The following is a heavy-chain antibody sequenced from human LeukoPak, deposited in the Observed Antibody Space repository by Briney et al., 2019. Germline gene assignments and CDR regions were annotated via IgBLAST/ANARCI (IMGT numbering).Heavy chain of an antibody. J-gene: IGHJ4*02. D-gene: IGHD3-22*01. V-gene: IGHV2-5*02. Sequence: SGPTLVNPTQTLTLTCTFSGFSLNTRGVGVGWIREPPGRALEWLALIYWDDDRRYSPSLKSRLTITKDTSKNQVVLTMTNMDPVDTAKYFCAHRKNYYDSSVSDNWGQGTLVTVSS. CDR1: GFSLNTRGVG. CDR2: IYWDDDR. CDR3: AHRKNYYDSSVSDN.